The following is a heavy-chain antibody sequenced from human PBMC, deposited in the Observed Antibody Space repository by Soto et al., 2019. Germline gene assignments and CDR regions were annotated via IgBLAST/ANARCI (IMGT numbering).Heavy chain of an antibody. D-gene: IGHD2-2*02. V-gene: IGHV1-69*13. CDR3: ASPYCSSTSCYSGSQFDY. Sequence: SVKVSCKASGGTFSGYAISWVRQAPGQGLEWMGGIIPIFGTANYAQKFQGRVTITADESTSTAYMELSSLRSEDTAVYYCASPYCSSTSCYSGSQFDYWGQGTLVTVSS. CDR2: IIPIFGTA. CDR1: GGTFSGYA. J-gene: IGHJ4*02.